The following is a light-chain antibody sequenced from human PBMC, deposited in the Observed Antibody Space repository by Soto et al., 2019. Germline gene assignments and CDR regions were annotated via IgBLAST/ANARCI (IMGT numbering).Light chain of an antibody. CDR2: DAS. CDR3: QQFLNYPLT. J-gene: IGKJ4*01. V-gene: IGKV1D-13*01. Sequence: AIQLTQSTSSLSASIGDRVTITCRASQGISSALAWYQQKPGKAPKLLIYDASTLEGGVPSRFSGSESGTDFTLTITSLQPEDFATYYCQQFLNYPLTFGGGTKVEIK. CDR1: QGISSA.